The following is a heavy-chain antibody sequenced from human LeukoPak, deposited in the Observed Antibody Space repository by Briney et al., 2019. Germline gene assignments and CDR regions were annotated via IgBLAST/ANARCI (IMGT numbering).Heavy chain of an antibody. CDR2: INPNSGGT. D-gene: IGHD6-13*01. V-gene: IGHV1-2*02. J-gene: IGHJ5*02. Sequence: ASVKVSFKASGYTFTGYYMHWVRQAPGQGLEWMGWINPNSGGTNYAQKFQGRVTMTRDTSISTAYMELSRLRSDDTAVYYCAREPIAGNWFDPWGQGTLVTVSS. CDR1: GYTFTGYY. CDR3: AREPIAGNWFDP.